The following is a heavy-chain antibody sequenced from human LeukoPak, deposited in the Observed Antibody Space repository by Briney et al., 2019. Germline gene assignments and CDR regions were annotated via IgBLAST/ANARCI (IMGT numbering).Heavy chain of an antibody. V-gene: IGHV1-69*01. CDR1: GGTFSSYA. CDR2: IIPMFGTA. J-gene: IGHJ3*02. D-gene: IGHD2-2*01. Sequence: SVKVSCKASGGTFSSYAISWVRQAPGQGLEWMGGIIPMFGTAKYAQKFQGRVTITADESTSTAYMELSSLRSEDTAVYYCARGRCSSTSCYDAFDIWGQGTMVTVSS. CDR3: ARGRCSSTSCYDAFDI.